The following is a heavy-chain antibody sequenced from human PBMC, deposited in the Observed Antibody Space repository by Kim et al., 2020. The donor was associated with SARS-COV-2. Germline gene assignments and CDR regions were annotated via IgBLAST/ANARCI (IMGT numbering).Heavy chain of an antibody. V-gene: IGHV4-39*01. CDR1: GGSISSSSYY. J-gene: IGHJ4*02. CDR3: ASFRWESSSWYDGSLDY. D-gene: IGHD6-13*01. CDR2: IYYSGST. Sequence: SETLSLTCTVSGGSISSSSYYWGWIRQPPGKGLEWIGSIYYSGSTYYNPSLKSRVTISVDTSKNQFSLKLSSVTAADTAVYYCASFRWESSSWYDGSLDYWGQGTLVTVSS.